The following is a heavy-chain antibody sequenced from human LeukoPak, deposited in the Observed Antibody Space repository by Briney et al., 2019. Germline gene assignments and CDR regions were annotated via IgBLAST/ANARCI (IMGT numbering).Heavy chain of an antibody. Sequence: GSRTLSCAAARFTFRRYSMHWVRHAPGRGLVWVSRINSDGSRTSYAGSVEGRFTITRANAKNTLYLQMRSLTAEDTAVYYCARAAYRPGDSHYHFAYWGGQPLLTVSS. J-gene: IGHJ4*02. V-gene: IGHV3-74*01. D-gene: IGHD2-21*02. CDR2: INSDGSRT. CDR1: RFTFRRYS. CDR3: ARAAYRPGDSHYHFAY.